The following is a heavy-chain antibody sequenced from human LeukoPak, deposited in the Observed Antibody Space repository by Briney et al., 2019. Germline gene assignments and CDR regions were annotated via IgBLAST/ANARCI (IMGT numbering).Heavy chain of an antibody. V-gene: IGHV1-8*01. D-gene: IGHD6-13*01. CDR2: MNPNSGNT. Sequence: VASVKVSCKASGYTFTSYDINWVRQATGQGLEWMGWMNPNSGNTGYAQKFQGRVTMTRNTSISTAYMELSSLRSEDTAVYYCASGYSSSWYYYYMDVWGKGTTVTVSS. J-gene: IGHJ6*03. CDR3: ASGYSSSWYYYYMDV. CDR1: GYTFTSYD.